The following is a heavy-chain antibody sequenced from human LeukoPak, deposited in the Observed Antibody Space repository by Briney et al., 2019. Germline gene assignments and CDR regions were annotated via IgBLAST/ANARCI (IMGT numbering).Heavy chain of an antibody. V-gene: IGHV4-59*12. CDR3: ARYTRGRNGMDV. CDR1: GGSISSYY. Sequence: SETLSLTCTVSGGSISSYYWSWIRQPPGKGLEWIGYIYYSGSTNYNPSLKSRFTISVDTSKNQFSLKLSSVTAADTAVYYCARYTRGRNGMDVWGQGTTVTLSS. D-gene: IGHD1-26*01. J-gene: IGHJ6*02. CDR2: IYYSGST.